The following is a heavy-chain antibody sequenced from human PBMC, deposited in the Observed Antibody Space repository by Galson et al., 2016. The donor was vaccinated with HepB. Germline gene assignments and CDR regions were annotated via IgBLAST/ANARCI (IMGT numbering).Heavy chain of an antibody. J-gene: IGHJ3*02. CDR2: IYHSGGT. D-gene: IGHD5-12*01. CDR3: ARAVRGYSGYDAFDI. V-gene: IGHV4-31*03. Sequence: TLSLPCTVSGGSISSGRYYWTWIRQHPGNGLEWIGNIYHSGGTYHNPSLKSRLTISVDTSKNQFSLKLSSLTAADTAVYYCARAVRGYSGYDAFDIWGQGTMVTVSS. CDR1: GGSISSGRYY.